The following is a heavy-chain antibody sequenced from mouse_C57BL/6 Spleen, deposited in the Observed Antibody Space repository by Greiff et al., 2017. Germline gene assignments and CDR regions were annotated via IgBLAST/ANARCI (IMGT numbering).Heavy chain of an antibody. V-gene: IGHV1-18*01. D-gene: IGHD1-1*01. CDR2: INPNNGGT. Sequence: VQLQQSGPELVKPGASVKIPCKASGYTFTDYNMDWVKQSHGKSLEWIGDINPNNGGTIYNQKFKGKATLTVDKTSSTAYMELRSLTSEDTAVYYCARIDTTVVAGYYFDYWGQGTTLTVSS. J-gene: IGHJ2*01. CDR1: GYTFTDYN. CDR3: ARIDTTVVAGYYFDY.